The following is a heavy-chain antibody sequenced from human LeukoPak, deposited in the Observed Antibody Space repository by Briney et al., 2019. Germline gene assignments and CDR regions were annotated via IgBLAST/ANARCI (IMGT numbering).Heavy chain of an antibody. D-gene: IGHD3-3*01. V-gene: IGHV3-7*01. CDR3: ARDRYDFWSGYYY. CDR2: IKQDGSEK. CDR1: GFTVSSNY. Sequence: GGSLRLSCAASGFTVSSNYMSWVRQAPGKGLEWVANIKQDGSEKYYVDFVKGRFTISRDNAKNSLYLQMNSLRAEDTAVYYCARDRYDFWSGYYYWGQGTLVTVSS. J-gene: IGHJ4*02.